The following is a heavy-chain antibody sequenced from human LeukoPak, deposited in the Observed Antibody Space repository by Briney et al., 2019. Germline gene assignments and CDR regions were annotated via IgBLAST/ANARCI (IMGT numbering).Heavy chain of an antibody. V-gene: IGHV3-7*01. J-gene: IGHJ4*02. D-gene: IGHD6-13*01. CDR2: IKQDGSEK. CDR3: ASTGQLNY. CDR1: GFTFNSYW. Sequence: GGSLRLSCAASGFTFNSYWMSWVRQAPGKGLEWVAHIKQDGSEKYYVDSVKGRFTISRDNAKNSLYLQMNSLRAEDTAVYYCASTGQLNYWGQGTLVTVSS.